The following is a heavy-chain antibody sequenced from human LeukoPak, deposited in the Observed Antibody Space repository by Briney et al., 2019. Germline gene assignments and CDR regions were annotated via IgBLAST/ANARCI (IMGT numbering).Heavy chain of an antibody. CDR2: IRYDGSNK. Sequence: SGGSLRLSCAVSEFTFSSYGMHWVRQAPGKGLEWVAFIRYDGSNKYYADSVKGRFTISRDNSKNTLYLQMNSLRAEDTAVYYCAKDENIVVVPAAPWYYYYYMDVWGKGTTVTVSS. CDR3: AKDENIVVVPAAPWYYYYYMDV. CDR1: EFTFSSYG. D-gene: IGHD2-2*01. V-gene: IGHV3-30*02. J-gene: IGHJ6*03.